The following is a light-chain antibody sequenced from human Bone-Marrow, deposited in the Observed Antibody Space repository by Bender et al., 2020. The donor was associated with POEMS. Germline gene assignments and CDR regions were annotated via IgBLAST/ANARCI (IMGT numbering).Light chain of an antibody. CDR2: EVT. CDR3: CSFTRSSTYV. J-gene: IGLJ1*01. CDR1: SSDIGGYNS. Sequence: QSALTQPPSASGSPGQSVTISCTGTSSDIGGYNSVSWYQQRPGEAPKLIIYEVTKRPSGVPDRFSGSKSGNTASLTISGLQSDDEADYYCCSFTRSSTYVFGTGSKVTVL. V-gene: IGLV2-8*01.